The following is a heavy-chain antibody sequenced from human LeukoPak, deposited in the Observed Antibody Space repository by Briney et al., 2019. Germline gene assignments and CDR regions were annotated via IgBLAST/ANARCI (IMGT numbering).Heavy chain of an antibody. CDR2: IYTSGTT. V-gene: IGHV4-4*07. J-gene: IGHJ5*02. D-gene: IGHD1-26*01. Sequence: SSETLSLTCTVSGGSISNYYWSWIRQPAGKGLEWIGRIYTSGTTHYNPSLKSRVTMSVDTSKNQFSLNLSSVTVADTAIYYCARGQGATVPQVGKNWFDPWGQGTRVTVSS. CDR1: GGSISNYY. CDR3: ARGQGATVPQVGKNWFDP.